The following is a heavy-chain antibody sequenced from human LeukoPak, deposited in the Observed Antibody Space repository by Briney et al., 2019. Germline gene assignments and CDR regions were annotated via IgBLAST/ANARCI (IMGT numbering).Heavy chain of an antibody. V-gene: IGHV1-69*13. D-gene: IGHD4-17*01. J-gene: IGHJ4*02. CDR1: GGTFSSYA. Sequence: SVKVSCKASGGTFSSYAISWVRQAPGQGLEWMGGIIPIFGTADYAQKFQGRVTITADESTSTAYMELSSLRSEDTAVYYCARWTNYGDYEYYFDYWGQGTLVTVSS. CDR2: IIPIFGTA. CDR3: ARWTNYGDYEYYFDY.